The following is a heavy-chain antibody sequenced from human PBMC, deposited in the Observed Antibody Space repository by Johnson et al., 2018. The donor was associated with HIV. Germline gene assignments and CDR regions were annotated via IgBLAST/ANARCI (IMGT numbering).Heavy chain of an antibody. CDR1: GFTFSDFY. D-gene: IGHD6-19*01. Sequence: QVQLVESGGGLVKPGGSLRLSCAASGFTFSDFYMSWIRQAPGKGLEWVSYISTSGSTIYYVVSVKGRFTISRDNAKKSLYLQTNSLRVDDTAVYYCARDREYGLAWGWALDIWGQGTMVTVSS. CDR2: ISTSGSTI. V-gene: IGHV3-11*04. CDR3: ARDREYGLAWGWALDI. J-gene: IGHJ3*02.